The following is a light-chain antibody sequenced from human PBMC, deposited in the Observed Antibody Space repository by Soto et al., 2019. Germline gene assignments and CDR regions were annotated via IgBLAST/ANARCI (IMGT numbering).Light chain of an antibody. Sequence: DIQLTQSPSFLSASVVDRVTITCRASQGISSYLAWYQQKPGKAPKLLIYAASTLQSGVPSRFSGSGSGTEFTLTISSLQPEDFATYYCQQPNGLTFGGGTKVEIK. CDR2: AAS. CDR1: QGISSY. J-gene: IGKJ4*01. V-gene: IGKV1-9*01. CDR3: QQPNGLT.